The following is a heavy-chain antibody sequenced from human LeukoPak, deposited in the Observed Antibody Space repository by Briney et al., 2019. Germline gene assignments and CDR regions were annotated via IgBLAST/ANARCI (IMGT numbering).Heavy chain of an antibody. J-gene: IGHJ4*02. D-gene: IGHD2-8*02. CDR1: GFTFNRNA. CDR2: IGGSGDKT. Sequence: GGSLRLSCAASGFTFNRNAISWVRQAPGKGLEWVSAIGGSGDKTFYADSVKGRFTISRDNSKNTLYLQLTGLRADDSAVYYCARHNHDWGWDFWGQGAQVTVSS. CDR3: ARHNHDWGWDF. V-gene: IGHV3-23*01.